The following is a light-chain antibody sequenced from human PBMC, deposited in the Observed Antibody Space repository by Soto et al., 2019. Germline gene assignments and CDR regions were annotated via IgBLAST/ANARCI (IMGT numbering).Light chain of an antibody. CDR1: ISNIGAGYH. Sequence: QSALTHPPSVSWAPGQRFTISCTGSISNIGAGYHVHWYKQLPVAAPKLLIFGDINGPSGVPDRFSGSKSGTSASLATTGLQADDEADYYCQSSDSRLSGSDVFATWTKVTVL. CDR3: QSSDSRLSGSDV. J-gene: IGLJ1*01. CDR2: GDI. V-gene: IGLV1-40*01.